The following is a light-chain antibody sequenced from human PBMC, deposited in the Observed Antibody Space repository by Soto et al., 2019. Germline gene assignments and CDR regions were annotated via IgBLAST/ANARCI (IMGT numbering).Light chain of an antibody. Sequence: EIVMTQSPGTLSVSPGERVTFSCRASQSVSSNLAWYQQKPGQTPRLLIYGASTRATGIPDRFSGSGSGTEFTLTISSLQSEDFADYYRQQYQNWPLITFGQGTRLEIK. CDR1: QSVSSN. V-gene: IGKV3-15*01. CDR2: GAS. J-gene: IGKJ5*01. CDR3: QQYQNWPLIT.